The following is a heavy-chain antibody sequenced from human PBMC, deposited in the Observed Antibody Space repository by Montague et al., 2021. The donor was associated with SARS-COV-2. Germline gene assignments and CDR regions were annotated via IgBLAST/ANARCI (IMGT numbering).Heavy chain of an antibody. V-gene: IGHV3-11*05. CDR1: GFTFSDYY. CDR3: ARDLLGGDDYYDSSGPLDY. CDR2: ISSSSSYT. Sequence: SLRLPCAASGFTFSDYYMSWIRQAPGKGLEWVSYISSSSSYTNYADSVKGRFTISRDNAKNSLYLQMNSLRAEDTAVYYCARDLLGGDDYYDSSGPLDYWGQGTLVTVSS. J-gene: IGHJ4*02. D-gene: IGHD3-22*01.